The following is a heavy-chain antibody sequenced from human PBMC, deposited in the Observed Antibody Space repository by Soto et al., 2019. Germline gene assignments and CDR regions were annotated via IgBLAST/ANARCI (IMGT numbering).Heavy chain of an antibody. D-gene: IGHD2-8*02. CDR2: INHSGST. CDR3: ARASWSLDY. CDR1: GGSFSGYY. Sequence: SETLSLTCAVYGGSFSGYYWSWIRQPPGKGLEWIGEINHSGSTNYNPSLKSRVTISVDTSKNQFSLKLSSVTAADTAVYYCARASWSLDYWGQGTLVTVSS. J-gene: IGHJ4*02. V-gene: IGHV4-34*01.